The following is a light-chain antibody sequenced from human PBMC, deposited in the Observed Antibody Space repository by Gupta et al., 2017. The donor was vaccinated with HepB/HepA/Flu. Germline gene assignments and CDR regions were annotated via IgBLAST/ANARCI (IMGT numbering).Light chain of an antibody. Sequence: SVLTQSTSVSGTPGQRVTISCSGSSSNVGRNNVNWYQQLPGPAPKLLIYYNDERPSGVPDRISGSKSGTSAYLAISGLQAEDEAEYYYDARDTSLNGVVFGGGTKLTVL. V-gene: IGLV1-44*01. CDR1: SSNVGRNN. CDR2: YND. CDR3: DARDTSLNGVV. J-gene: IGLJ2*01.